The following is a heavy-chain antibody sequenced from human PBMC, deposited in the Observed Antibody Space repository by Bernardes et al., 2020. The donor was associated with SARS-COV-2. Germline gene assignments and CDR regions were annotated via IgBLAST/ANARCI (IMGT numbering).Heavy chain of an antibody. CDR2: INHSGST. D-gene: IGHD2-8*01. V-gene: IGHV4-34*01. J-gene: IGHJ4*02. CDR3: ARGHFSYIVLMVYANYYFDY. Sequence: SETLSLTCAVYGGSFSGSYWSWIRQPPGTGLEWIGEINHSGSTNYNPSLKSRVTISVDTSKNQFSLKLSSVTAADTAVYYCARGHFSYIVLMVYANYYFDYWGQGTLVTVSS. CDR1: GGSFSGSY.